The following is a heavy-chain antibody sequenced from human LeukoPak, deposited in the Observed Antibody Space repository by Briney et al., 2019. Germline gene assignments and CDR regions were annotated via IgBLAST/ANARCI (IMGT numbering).Heavy chain of an antibody. D-gene: IGHD4-17*01. J-gene: IGHJ4*02. CDR1: GFTVSSTY. CDR3: ARSNLETVTTSLDY. V-gene: IGHV3-20*04. Sequence: GGSLRLSCAASGFTVSSTYMSWVRQAPGKGLEWVSGINWNGGSTGYADSVKGRFTISRDIAKNSLYLQMNSLRAEDTALYYCARSNLETVTTSLDYWGQGTLVTVSS. CDR2: INWNGGST.